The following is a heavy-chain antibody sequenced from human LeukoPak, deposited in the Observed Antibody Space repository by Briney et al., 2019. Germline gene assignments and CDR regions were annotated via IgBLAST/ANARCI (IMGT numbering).Heavy chain of an antibody. CDR3: ATQIGYYYYYMDV. V-gene: IGHV4-39*01. CDR1: GDSISSSSYY. J-gene: IGHJ6*03. Sequence: SETLSLTCTVSGDSISSSSYYWGWIRQPPGKGLEWIGSIYYSGSTYYNPSLKSRVTISVDTSKNQFSLKVSSVTAADTAVFYCATQIGYYYYYMDVWGKGTTVTISS. CDR2: IYYSGST.